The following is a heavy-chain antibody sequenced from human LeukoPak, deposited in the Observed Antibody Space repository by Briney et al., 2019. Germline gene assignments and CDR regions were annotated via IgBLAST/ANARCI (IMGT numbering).Heavy chain of an antibody. Sequence: SETLSLTCTASGGSVTTYYWSWIRQSAGKGLEWIGHISTSGTTTYNPSLKSRVTMSVDTSKNQFSLKLTSVTAADTAVYYCAREATVVGATIIWGQGTLVTVSS. V-gene: IGHV4-4*07. CDR3: AREATVVGATII. J-gene: IGHJ4*02. CDR1: GGSVTTYY. D-gene: IGHD1-26*01. CDR2: ISTSGTT.